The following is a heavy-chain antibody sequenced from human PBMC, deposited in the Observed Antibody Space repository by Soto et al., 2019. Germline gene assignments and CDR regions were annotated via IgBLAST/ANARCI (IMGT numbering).Heavy chain of an antibody. CDR1: RFTFSDYS. CDR3: ARESPSSQWLPTRYFDY. CDR2: ISGGGETI. Sequence: EVQLVESGGDLVQPGGSLRLSCAASRFTFSDYSMNWVRQAPGKGLEWVSYISGGGETIYYADSVRGRFTIFRDNAKNSLFLQMNSLREEDTAVYYCARESPSSQWLPTRYFDYWGQGTLVTVSS. D-gene: IGHD6-19*01. J-gene: IGHJ4*02. V-gene: IGHV3-48*02.